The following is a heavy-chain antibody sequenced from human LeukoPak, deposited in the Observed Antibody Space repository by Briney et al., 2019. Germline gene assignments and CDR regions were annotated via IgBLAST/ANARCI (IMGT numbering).Heavy chain of an antibody. CDR2: LGDRGGTT. CDR1: GFTFSSYA. V-gene: IGHV3-23*01. Sequence: PGGSLRLSCAASGFTFSSYAMSWVRQAPGKGLEWVSALGDRGGTTYYADSVKGRFTISRDNAKNSLYLQMNSLRAEDTAVYYCARDPDSSSIWPEYFHHWGQGTLVTVSS. J-gene: IGHJ1*01. D-gene: IGHD6-13*01. CDR3: ARDPDSSSIWPEYFHH.